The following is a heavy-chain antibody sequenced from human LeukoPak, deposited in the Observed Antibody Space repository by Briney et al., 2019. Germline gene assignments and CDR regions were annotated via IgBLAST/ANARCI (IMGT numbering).Heavy chain of an antibody. D-gene: IGHD1-1*01. V-gene: IGHV3-30*02. Sequence: GGSLRLSCAASGFTFSSYGMHWVRQAPGKGLEWVAFIRYDGSNKYYADSVKGRFTISRDNSKNTLYLQMNSLRAEDTAVYYCAKDPGSSWNDDPYHFDYWGQGTLVTVSS. CDR2: IRYDGSNK. CDR1: GFTFSSYG. J-gene: IGHJ4*02. CDR3: AKDPGSSWNDDPYHFDY.